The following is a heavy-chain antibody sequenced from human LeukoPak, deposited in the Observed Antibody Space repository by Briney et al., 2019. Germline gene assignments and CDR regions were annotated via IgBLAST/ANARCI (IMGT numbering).Heavy chain of an antibody. J-gene: IGHJ6*02. Sequence: ASVKVSCKASGYTLTSYGISWVRQAPGQGLEWMGWISAYNGNTNYAQKLQGRVAMTTDTSTSTAYMELRSLRSDDTAVYYCARVLLWFGEFKNGMDVWGQGTTVTVSS. CDR2: ISAYNGNT. V-gene: IGHV1-18*01. CDR1: GYTLTSYG. D-gene: IGHD3-10*01. CDR3: ARVLLWFGEFKNGMDV.